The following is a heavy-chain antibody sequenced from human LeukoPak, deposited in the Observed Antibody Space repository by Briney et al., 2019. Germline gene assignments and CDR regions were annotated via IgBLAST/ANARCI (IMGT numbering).Heavy chain of an antibody. CDR2: ISSSNSYI. Sequence: GGSLRLSCAASGFTFSSYSMNWVRQAPGKGLEWVSSISSSNSYIYYADPVQGTFPISRDNAKNSLYLQMTSLRAEDTAVYYCARDSSSWAYWGQGTLVTVSS. V-gene: IGHV3-21*01. D-gene: IGHD6-13*01. J-gene: IGHJ4*02. CDR3: ARDSSSWAY. CDR1: GFTFSSYS.